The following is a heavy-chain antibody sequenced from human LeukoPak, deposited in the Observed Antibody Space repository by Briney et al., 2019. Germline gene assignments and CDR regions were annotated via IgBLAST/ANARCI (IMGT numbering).Heavy chain of an antibody. D-gene: IGHD1-26*01. J-gene: IGHJ4*02. CDR2: FYYGGST. V-gene: IGHV4-59*01. CDR3: ARGQGGNYYLNYFDY. CDR1: GGSFSTYY. Sequence: SETLSLTCTVTGGSFSTYYWSWIRQPPGKGLEWIGHFYYGGSTNYNPSLKSRVTISVDTSRNQFSLKLTSVTAADTAVYYCARGQGGNYYLNYFDYWGQGALVTVSS.